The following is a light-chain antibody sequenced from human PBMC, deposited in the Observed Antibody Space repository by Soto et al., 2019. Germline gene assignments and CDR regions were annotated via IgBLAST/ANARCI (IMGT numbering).Light chain of an antibody. Sequence: ATQMTQSPSSLSASVGDRVTIACRASQGIRTELGWYQQKAGEAPKLLIYAASTLQSGVPPRFSGSGSGTDFNLTISSLQPEDFATYYCLQDYDYPRTFGQGTKVEMK. V-gene: IGKV1-6*01. CDR2: AAS. J-gene: IGKJ1*01. CDR3: LQDYDYPRT. CDR1: QGIRTE.